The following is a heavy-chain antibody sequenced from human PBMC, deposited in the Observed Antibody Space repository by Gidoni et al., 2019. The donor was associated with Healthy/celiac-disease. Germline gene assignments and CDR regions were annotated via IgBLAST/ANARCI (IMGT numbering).Heavy chain of an antibody. J-gene: IGHJ6*02. CDR3: ARDWGVHDFWSGYSDV. Sequence: QVQLVQSGAEVKKPGSSVKVSCKASGGTFSSYAISWVRQAPGQGLEWMGEIIPIFGTANYAQKFQGRVTITADESTSTAYMELSSLRSEDTAVYYCARDWGVHDFWSGYSDVWGQGTTVTVSS. CDR2: IIPIFGTA. D-gene: IGHD3-3*01. CDR1: GGTFSSYA. V-gene: IGHV1-69*01.